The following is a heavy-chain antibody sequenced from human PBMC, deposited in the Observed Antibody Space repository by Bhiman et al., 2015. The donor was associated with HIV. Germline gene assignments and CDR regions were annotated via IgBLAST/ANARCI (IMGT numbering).Heavy chain of an antibody. CDR3: ARDRISGWSYQGY. Sequence: VQLVESGGGVVQSGRSLWLSCAASGFSFSSYGLHWVRQAPGKGLEWVSSISRTSSYIYYADSVKGRFTVSRDNAKNSLFLQMNSLRAEDTAVYYCARDRISGWSYQGYWGQGTLVTVSS. D-gene: IGHD6-19*01. V-gene: IGHV3-21*03. CDR1: GFSFSSYG. CDR2: ISRTSSYI. J-gene: IGHJ4*02.